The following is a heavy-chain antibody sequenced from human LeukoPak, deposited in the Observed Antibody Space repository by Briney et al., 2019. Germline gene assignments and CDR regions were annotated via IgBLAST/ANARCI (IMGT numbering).Heavy chain of an antibody. Sequence: ASVKVSCKASGYTFTGYYMHWVRQAPGQGLEWMGRINPNSGGTNYAQKFQGRVTMTSDTSISTAYMELSRLRSDDTAVYYCARYCSSTSCYENDAFDIWGQGTMVTVSS. CDR1: GYTFTGYY. J-gene: IGHJ3*02. CDR2: INPNSGGT. D-gene: IGHD2-2*01. CDR3: ARYCSSTSCYENDAFDI. V-gene: IGHV1-2*06.